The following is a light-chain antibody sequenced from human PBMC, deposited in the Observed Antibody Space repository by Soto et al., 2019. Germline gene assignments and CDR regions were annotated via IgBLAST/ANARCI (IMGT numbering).Light chain of an antibody. CDR3: QKYNSDPRT. Sequence: DIQMTQSPSSLSASIGDSVTITCRASQGISNYVAWYQQKAGKVPKVLIFAASTLQAGVPSRFSGSGSGTEFTLTISGLQPEDVATYYCQKYNSDPRTFGQGTKVDIK. CDR2: AAS. J-gene: IGKJ1*01. CDR1: QGISNY. V-gene: IGKV1-27*01.